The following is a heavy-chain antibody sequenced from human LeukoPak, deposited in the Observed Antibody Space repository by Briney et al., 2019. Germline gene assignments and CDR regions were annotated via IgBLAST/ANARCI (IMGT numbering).Heavy chain of an antibody. CDR1: GGSISSYY. D-gene: IGHD5-12*01. V-gene: IGHV4-4*09. CDR3: ARLRGGSSRGYYYYMDV. CDR2: IYTSGST. J-gene: IGHJ6*03. Sequence: PSETLSLTCTVSGGSISSYYWSWIRQPPGKGLEWIGYIYTSGSTNYNPSLKSRVTISVDTSKNQFSLKLSSVTAADTAVYYCARLRGGSSRGYYYYMDVWGKGTTVTVSS.